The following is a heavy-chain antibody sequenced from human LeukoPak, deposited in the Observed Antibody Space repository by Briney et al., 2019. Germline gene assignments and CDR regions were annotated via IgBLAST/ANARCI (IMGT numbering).Heavy chain of an antibody. CDR3: ATETNGRHYDY. CDR1: GLTFSTSG. CDR2: IGPTGSDR. Sequence: GGSLRLSCTASGLTFSTSGFNWVRQAPGKGLEWVASIGPTGSDRYHADSSKGRFTISRDNANNFLYLQMNSLRAEDTAVYYCATETNGRHYDYWGQGTLLTVSS. D-gene: IGHD1-14*01. V-gene: IGHV3-21*06. J-gene: IGHJ4*02.